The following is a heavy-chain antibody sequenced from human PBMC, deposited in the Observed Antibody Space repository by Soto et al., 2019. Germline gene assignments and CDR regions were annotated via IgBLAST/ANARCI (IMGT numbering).Heavy chain of an antibody. CDR1: GFTFSSHW. CDR2: INQDGSEI. J-gene: IGHJ4*02. CDR3: AKDCPAPGIYFDY. V-gene: IGHV3-7*01. D-gene: IGHD6-13*01. Sequence: EVQLVESGGGLVQPGGSLRLSCAASGFTFSSHWMSWVRQAPGKGLEWVANINQDGSEIYYVDSVKGRFTISRDNAKNSLYLQMNGLRAEDTAVYYCAKDCPAPGIYFDYWGQGILVTVSS.